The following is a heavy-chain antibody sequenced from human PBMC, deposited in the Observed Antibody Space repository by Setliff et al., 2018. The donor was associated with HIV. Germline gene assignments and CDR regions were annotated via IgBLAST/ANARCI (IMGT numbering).Heavy chain of an antibody. D-gene: IGHD6-19*01. CDR2: IYTSGST. Sequence: SETLSLTCTVSGGSISSGSYYWSWIRQPAGRGLEWIGRIYTSGSTNYNPFLKSRVTISVDTSKNQFSLKLSSVTAADTAVYYCARDRGHSSGWYSGSFDYWGQGTLVTVSS. CDR1: GGSISSGSYY. J-gene: IGHJ4*02. V-gene: IGHV4-61*02. CDR3: ARDRGHSSGWYSGSFDY.